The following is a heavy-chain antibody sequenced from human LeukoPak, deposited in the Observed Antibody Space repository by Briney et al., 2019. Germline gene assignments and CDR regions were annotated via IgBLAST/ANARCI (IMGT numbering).Heavy chain of an antibody. J-gene: IGHJ6*03. Sequence: AGSLTLSCAASGFTFSSYRMNWVRQAPGKGLAWVSKITSSSSTAFYADSVKGRFTISRDNAKNSLYLQMNSLRAEDTAVYYCARDSVVTTIDDYYYYMDVWGKGTTVPVSS. V-gene: IGHV3-48*01. D-gene: IGHD5-12*01. CDR2: ITSSSSTA. CDR3: ARDSVVTTIDDYYYYMDV. CDR1: GFTFSSYR.